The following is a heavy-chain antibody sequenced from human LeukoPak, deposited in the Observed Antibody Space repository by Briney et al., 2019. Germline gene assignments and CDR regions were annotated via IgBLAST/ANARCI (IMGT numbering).Heavy chain of an antibody. CDR2: IVVGSGNT. CDR3: AADPLFNYYGSGSYPNPDY. D-gene: IGHD3-10*01. J-gene: IGHJ4*02. V-gene: IGHV1-58*01. Sequence: SVKVSGKASGFTFTSSAVQWVRQARGQRLEWIGWIVVGSGNTKYAQKFQERVTITRDMSTSTAYMELSSLRSEDTAVYYCAADPLFNYYGSGSYPNPDYWGQGTLVTVSS. CDR1: GFTFTSSA.